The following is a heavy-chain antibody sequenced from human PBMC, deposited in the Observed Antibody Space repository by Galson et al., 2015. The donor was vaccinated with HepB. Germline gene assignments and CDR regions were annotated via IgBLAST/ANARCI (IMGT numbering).Heavy chain of an antibody. CDR3: AKDPRSSDWFDP. V-gene: IGHV3-30*02. CDR1: GFTFSSYG. J-gene: IGHJ5*02. D-gene: IGHD6-6*01. Sequence: SLRLSCAASGFTFSSYGMHWVRQAPGKGLEWVAFIRYDGSNKYYADSVKGRFTISRDNSKNTLYLQMNSLRAEDTAVYYCAKDPRSSDWFDPGAREPWSPSPQ. CDR2: IRYDGSNK.